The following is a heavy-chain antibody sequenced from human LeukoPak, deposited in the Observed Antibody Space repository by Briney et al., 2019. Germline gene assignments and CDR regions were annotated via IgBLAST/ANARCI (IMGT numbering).Heavy chain of an antibody. CDR2: LNHSGNT. D-gene: IGHD6-13*01. Sequence: PSETLSLTCAVYGGSFSGYYWSWIRQPPGKGLEWIGELNHSGNTNYNPSLKSRVTISVDTSKHQFSLKLSSVTAADTAVYYCARERGQQLVLRYFDYWGQGALVTVSS. V-gene: IGHV4-34*01. J-gene: IGHJ4*02. CDR1: GGSFSGYY. CDR3: ARERGQQLVLRYFDY.